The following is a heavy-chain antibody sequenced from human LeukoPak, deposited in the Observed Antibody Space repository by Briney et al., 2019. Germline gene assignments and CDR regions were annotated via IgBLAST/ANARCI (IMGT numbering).Heavy chain of an antibody. V-gene: IGHV3-21*01. Sequence: GGSLRLSCAASGFTFTTYDLNWVRQAPGKGLEWVSSISSTGRFIYYADSVRGRFTISRDNGEKSLYLQMSSLRAEDSAVYFCARNGPSKIDYWGQGTLVTVSS. J-gene: IGHJ4*02. D-gene: IGHD2-8*01. CDR2: ISSTGRFI. CDR1: GFTFTTYD. CDR3: ARNGPSKIDY.